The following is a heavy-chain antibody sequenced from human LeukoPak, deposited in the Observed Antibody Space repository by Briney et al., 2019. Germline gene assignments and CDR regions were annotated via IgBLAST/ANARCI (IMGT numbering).Heavy chain of an antibody. CDR1: GFTFSSYA. D-gene: IGHD3-22*01. V-gene: IGHV3-23*01. CDR3: ARNTQGASGYPDY. Sequence: GGSLRLSCAASGFTFSSYAMSWVRQAPGKGLEWVSAISGSGGSTYYADSVKGRFTISRDNSKNTLYLQMNSLRAEDTAVYYCARNTQGASGYPDYWGQGTLVTVSS. J-gene: IGHJ4*02. CDR2: ISGSGGST.